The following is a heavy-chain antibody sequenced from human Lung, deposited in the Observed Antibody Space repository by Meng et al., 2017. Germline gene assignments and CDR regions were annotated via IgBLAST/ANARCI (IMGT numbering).Heavy chain of an antibody. Sequence: QGRFQGAGTGLVMPSGTLSLTCPVSGGSNRSSNWWSWARPPPGEGLEWIGESYHSGSTNYNPSLTSRVTISVDKSKNQFSLKLSSVTAADTAVYYCARRGLWLDPQNFDYSGQGTLVTVSS. CDR2: SYHSGST. V-gene: IGHV4-4*02. CDR3: ARRGLWLDPQNFDY. CDR1: GGSNRSSNW. D-gene: IGHD6-19*01. J-gene: IGHJ4*02.